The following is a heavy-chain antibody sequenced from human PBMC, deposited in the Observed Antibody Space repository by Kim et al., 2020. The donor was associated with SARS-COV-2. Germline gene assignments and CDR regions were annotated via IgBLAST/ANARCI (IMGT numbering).Heavy chain of an antibody. D-gene: IGHD3-10*01. CDR1: GFTFSSYG. Sequence: GGSLRLSCAASGFTFSSYGMHWVRQAPGKGLEWVAVISYDGSNKYYADSVKGRFTISRDNSKNTLYLQMNSLRAEDTAVYYCAKAFGAHDAFDIWGQGT. J-gene: IGHJ3*02. CDR2: ISYDGSNK. CDR3: AKAFGAHDAFDI. V-gene: IGHV3-30*18.